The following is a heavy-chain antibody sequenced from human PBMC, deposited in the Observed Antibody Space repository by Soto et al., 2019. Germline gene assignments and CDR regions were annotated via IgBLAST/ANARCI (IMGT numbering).Heavy chain of an antibody. Sequence: QVQLVQSGAEVKKPGSSVKVSCKASGGTFSSYAISWVRQAPGQGLEWMGGIIPIFGTANYAQKFQGRVTITADESTSTAYMELSSLRSEDTAVYYCAREGEAYCGGDCYTHYYYYGMDVWGQGTMVTVSS. CDR3: AREGEAYCGGDCYTHYYYYGMDV. V-gene: IGHV1-69*01. CDR2: IIPIFGTA. D-gene: IGHD2-21*02. CDR1: GGTFSSYA. J-gene: IGHJ6*02.